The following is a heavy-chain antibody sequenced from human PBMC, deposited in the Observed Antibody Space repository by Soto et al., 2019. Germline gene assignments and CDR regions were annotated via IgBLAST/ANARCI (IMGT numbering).Heavy chain of an antibody. J-gene: IGHJ5*02. CDR1: GYTFTGYY. Sequence: ASVKVSCEACGYTFTGYYMHWVRQAPGQGLEWMGWINPNSGGTNYAQKFQGWVTMTRDTSISTAYMELSRLRSDDTAVYYCARLIVGATSNPGGFDPWGQGTLVTVSS. CDR2: INPNSGGT. CDR3: ARLIVGATSNPGGFDP. V-gene: IGHV1-2*04. D-gene: IGHD1-26*01.